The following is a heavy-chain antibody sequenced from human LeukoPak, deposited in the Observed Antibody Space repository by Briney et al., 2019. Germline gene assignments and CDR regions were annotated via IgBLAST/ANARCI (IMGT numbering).Heavy chain of an antibody. J-gene: IGHJ4*02. CDR3: ARDIGGATYFDY. D-gene: IGHD1-26*01. V-gene: IGHV4-59*01. CDR2: IYYSGNT. Sequence: SETLSLTCTVSGGSISSYYWSWIRQPPGKGLEWIGHIYYSGNTNYNPSLKSRVTISVDTSKNQFSLKLSSVTAADTAAYYCARDIGGATYFDYWGQGTLVTASS. CDR1: GGSISSYY.